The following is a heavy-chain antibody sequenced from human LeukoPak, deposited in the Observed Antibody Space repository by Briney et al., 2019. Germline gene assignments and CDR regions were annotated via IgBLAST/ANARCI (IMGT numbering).Heavy chain of an antibody. CDR1: GFTFSSYA. CDR2: ISDRRGDT. Sequence: PGGPLRLSCAASGFTFSSYAMTWVRRAPGKGLEWVSPISDRRGDTYYGDSVKGRFTISRDNSKNTLYLQMNSLGAEDTAVYYCAKGYRGNYDYWGQGTLVTVSS. D-gene: IGHD1-26*01. CDR3: AKGYRGNYDY. J-gene: IGHJ4*02. V-gene: IGHV3-23*01.